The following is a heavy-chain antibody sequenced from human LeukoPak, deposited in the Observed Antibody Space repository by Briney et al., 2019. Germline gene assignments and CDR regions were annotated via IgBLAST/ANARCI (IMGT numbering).Heavy chain of an antibody. CDR2: INHSGST. Sequence: PSETLSLTCAVYGGSFSGYYWSWIRQPPGKGLEWIGEINHSGSTNYNPSLKSRVTISVDTSKNQFSLKLSSVTAADTAVYYCARSIAARSATGDAFDIWGQGTMVTVSS. D-gene: IGHD6-6*01. CDR3: ARSIAARSATGDAFDI. CDR1: GGSFSGYY. J-gene: IGHJ3*02. V-gene: IGHV4-34*01.